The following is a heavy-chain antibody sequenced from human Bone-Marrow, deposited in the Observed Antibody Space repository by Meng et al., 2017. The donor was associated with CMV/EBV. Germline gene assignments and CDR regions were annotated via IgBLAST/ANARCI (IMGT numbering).Heavy chain of an antibody. CDR2: IRYDGGNK. Sequence: GESLKISCAASGFTFSDSVIHWVRQAPGKGLEWVAFIRYDGGNKYYADSVKGRFTISRDNSKNTLYLQMNSLRAEDTAVYYCAKLGTTSLIGEQQLLDCWGQGTLVTVSS. J-gene: IGHJ4*02. CDR1: GFTFSDSV. D-gene: IGHD6-13*01. CDR3: AKLGTTSLIGEQQLLDC. V-gene: IGHV3-30*02.